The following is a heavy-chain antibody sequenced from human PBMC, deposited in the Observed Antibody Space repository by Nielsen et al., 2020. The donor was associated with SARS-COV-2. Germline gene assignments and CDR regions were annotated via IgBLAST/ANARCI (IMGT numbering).Heavy chain of an antibody. CDR1: GFTFSNAW. CDR3: VTGAYLDY. CDR2: IKSKYDGGTT. V-gene: IGHV3-15*01. J-gene: IGHJ4*02. Sequence: GALKISCAGSGFTFSNAWMNWVRQAPGKGLEWVGRIKSKYDGGTTDYAAPVKGRFTISRDDSKYMVFMQMNSLKTEDTAVYFCVTGAYLDYWGQGTPVTVSS.